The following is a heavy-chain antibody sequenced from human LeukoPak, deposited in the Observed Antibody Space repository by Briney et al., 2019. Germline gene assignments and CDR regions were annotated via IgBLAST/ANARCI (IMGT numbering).Heavy chain of an antibody. V-gene: IGHV4-31*03. CDR1: GGSISSGGYY. CDR3: ASTPSGSYYIPGSYFDY. D-gene: IGHD3-10*01. J-gene: IGHJ4*02. Sequence: SETLSLTCTVSGGSISSGGYYWSWIRQHPGKGLEWIGYIYYSGSTYYNPSLKSRVTISVDTSKNQFSLKLSSVTAADTAVYYCASTPSGSYYIPGSYFDYWGQGTLVTVSS. CDR2: IYYSGST.